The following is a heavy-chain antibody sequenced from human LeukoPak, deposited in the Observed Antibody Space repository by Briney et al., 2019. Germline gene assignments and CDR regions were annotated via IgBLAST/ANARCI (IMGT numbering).Heavy chain of an antibody. J-gene: IGHJ5*02. Sequence: SETLSLTCTVSGGSISTYYWSWLRQPAGKGLEWIGRIYTRGSTNYNPSLKSRVTMSVDTSKNQFSLKLSSVTAADTAVYFCARDDSSTWYNYFDPWGQGTLVTVSS. D-gene: IGHD6-13*01. CDR2: IYTRGST. CDR1: GGSISTYY. V-gene: IGHV4-4*07. CDR3: ARDDSSTWYNYFDP.